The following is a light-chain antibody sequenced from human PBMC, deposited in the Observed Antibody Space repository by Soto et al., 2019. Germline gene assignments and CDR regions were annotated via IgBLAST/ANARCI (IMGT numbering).Light chain of an antibody. Sequence: EIELTQSPGTLSFSPGERATLSCRASHCVSSNYLGWYQQRPGQAPRLVIYGAFSRATGMPDRFSGRGSGTDFTLAISRLEPEDFAFYFGQQYGRSPGLFTFGPGTKVDIK. CDR2: GAF. CDR1: HCVSSNY. J-gene: IGKJ3*01. CDR3: QQYGRSPGLFT. V-gene: IGKV3-20*01.